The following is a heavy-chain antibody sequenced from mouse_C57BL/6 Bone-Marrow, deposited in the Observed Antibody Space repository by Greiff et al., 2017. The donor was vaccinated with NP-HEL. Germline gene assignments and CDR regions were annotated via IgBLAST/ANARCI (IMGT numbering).Heavy chain of an antibody. CDR3: ASYLL. Sequence: EVKVEESGGGLVKPGGSLKLSCAASGFTFSSYAMSWVRQTPEKRLEWVATISDGGSYTYYPDNVKGRFTISRDNAKNNLYLQLSHLESEDTAMYYCASYLLWGQGTLVTVSA. CDR2: ISDGGSYT. V-gene: IGHV5-4*03. J-gene: IGHJ3*01. CDR1: GFTFSSYA. D-gene: IGHD2-1*01.